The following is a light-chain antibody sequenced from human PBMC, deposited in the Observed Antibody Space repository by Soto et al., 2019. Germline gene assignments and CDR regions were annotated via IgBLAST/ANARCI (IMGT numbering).Light chain of an antibody. CDR3: SSYTSSSTRV. CDR2: DVS. Sequence: QSALTQPASVSGSPGQSITISCTGTSSDVGGYNYVSWYQQHPGKAPKLMIYDVSNRPSGVSNRFSGSKSGNTASLTISGLQAEDEADYYCSSYTSSSTRVFGTGTKVXXL. CDR1: SSDVGGYNY. J-gene: IGLJ1*01. V-gene: IGLV2-14*01.